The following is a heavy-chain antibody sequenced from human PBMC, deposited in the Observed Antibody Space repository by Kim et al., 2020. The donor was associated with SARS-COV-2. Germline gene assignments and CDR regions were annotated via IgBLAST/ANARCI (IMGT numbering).Heavy chain of an antibody. CDR3: ARDGSGSSYYYYGMDV. V-gene: IGHV3-23*01. J-gene: IGHJ6*02. D-gene: IGHD3-10*01. Sequence: SLKGRFTISRDNSKNTLYLQMNSLSAEDTAVYYCARDGSGSSYYYYGMDVWGQGPTVTVSS.